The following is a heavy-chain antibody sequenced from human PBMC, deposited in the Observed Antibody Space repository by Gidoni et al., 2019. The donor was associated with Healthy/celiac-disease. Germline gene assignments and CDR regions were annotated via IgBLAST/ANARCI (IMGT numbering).Heavy chain of an antibody. CDR3: AAPCSGGSCYSSEISDY. CDR1: GFTFSSYA. CDR2: ISGSGGST. V-gene: IGHV3-23*04. D-gene: IGHD2-15*01. Sequence: EVQLVESGGGLVQSGGSLRLSCAASGFTFSSYAMSWVRQAPGKGLEWVSAISGSGGSTYYADSVKGRFTISRDNSKNTLYLQMNSLRAEDTAVYYCAAPCSGGSCYSSEISDYWGQGTLVTVSS. J-gene: IGHJ4*02.